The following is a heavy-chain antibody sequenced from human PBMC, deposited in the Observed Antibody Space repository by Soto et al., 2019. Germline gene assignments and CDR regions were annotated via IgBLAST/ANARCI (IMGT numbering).Heavy chain of an antibody. V-gene: IGHV4-59*03. CDR1: GDSISTFY. Sequence: ASETLSLTCSVSGDSISTFYWGWIRQSPGKELEWIGYVYYTGSTNYNPSLKSRVTISVDRSKNQFSLSLSSVNAADTAVYYCARGRTVRNYAGSSEYYYYFDYWGQGTLVTVSS. CDR2: VYYTGST. J-gene: IGHJ4*02. D-gene: IGHD3-22*01. CDR3: ARGRTVRNYAGSSEYYYYFDY.